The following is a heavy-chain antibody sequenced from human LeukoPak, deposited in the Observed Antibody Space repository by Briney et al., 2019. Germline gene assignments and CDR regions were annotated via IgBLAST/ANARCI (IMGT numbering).Heavy chain of an antibody. D-gene: IGHD5-12*01. V-gene: IGHV4-59*01. J-gene: IGHJ2*01. CDR3: ARVSNEGSVANSYWYLDL. Sequence: PSETLSLTCTVSGGSISSYYWSWIRQPPGKGLEYIGDIYYSGTTNYNPSLKSRVTISADTSKNQCSQKLSSVTAADTAVYYCARVSNEGSVANSYWYLDLWGRGTLVTVSS. CDR2: IYYSGTT. CDR1: GGSISSYY.